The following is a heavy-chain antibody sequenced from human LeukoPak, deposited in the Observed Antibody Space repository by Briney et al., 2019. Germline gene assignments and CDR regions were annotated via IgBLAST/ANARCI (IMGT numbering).Heavy chain of an antibody. D-gene: IGHD4-17*01. Sequence: PGRSLRLSCAAARFTFSSYGMHWVRQAPGKGLEYVSAISSNGGSTYYADSVKGRFTISRDNSKNTLYLQMGSLRAEDMAVYYCARTTVTTWEAFDYWGQGTLVTVSS. J-gene: IGHJ4*02. CDR2: ISSNGGST. CDR3: ARTTVTTWEAFDY. V-gene: IGHV3-64*02. CDR1: RFTFSSYG.